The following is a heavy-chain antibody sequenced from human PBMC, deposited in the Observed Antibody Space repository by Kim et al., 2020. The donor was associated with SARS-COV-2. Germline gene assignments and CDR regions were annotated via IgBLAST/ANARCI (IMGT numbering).Heavy chain of an antibody. Sequence: SETLSLTCTVSGGSISSSGYYWDWIRQPPGKGLEWIGSVYYTGNTYYNPSLKSRVTISVDTSKNQFSLKLSSVTAADTAVYYCARLFRGTSILFLGLFQLDYWGQRIPVTVSS. J-gene: IGHJ4*02. CDR3: ARLFRGTSILFLGLFQLDY. CDR2: VYYTGNT. D-gene: IGHD2-2*02. V-gene: IGHV4-39*01. CDR1: GGSISSSGYY.